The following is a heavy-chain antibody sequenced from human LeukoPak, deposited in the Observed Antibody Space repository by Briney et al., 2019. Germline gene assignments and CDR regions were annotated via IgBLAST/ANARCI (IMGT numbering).Heavy chain of an antibody. Sequence: GGSLRLSCAASGFTFSNYWMSWVRQAPGKGLEWVTNIKQDRSEKYYVDSVKGRFTISRDNAKNSLYLQMNSLRAEDTALYYCARDTYGSVSPFDYWGQGTLVTVSS. CDR2: IKQDRSEK. V-gene: IGHV3-7*03. CDR1: GFTFSNYW. J-gene: IGHJ4*02. D-gene: IGHD3-10*01. CDR3: ARDTYGSVSPFDY.